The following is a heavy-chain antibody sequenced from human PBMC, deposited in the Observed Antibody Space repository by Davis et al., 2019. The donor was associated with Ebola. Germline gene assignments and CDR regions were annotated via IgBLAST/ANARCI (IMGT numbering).Heavy chain of an antibody. V-gene: IGHV5-51*01. J-gene: IGHJ4*02. CDR2: MYPGGSQI. CDR1: GYSFATYW. D-gene: IGHD1-1*01. Sequence: GESLKISCQGSGYSFATYWIGWVRQMPGKGLEWMAIMYPGGSQITYNPSFQGQVTISADKSISTAYLQWSNLKASDTAMYYCSTVERGSLLGYWGQGTLVTVSS. CDR3: STVERGSLLGY.